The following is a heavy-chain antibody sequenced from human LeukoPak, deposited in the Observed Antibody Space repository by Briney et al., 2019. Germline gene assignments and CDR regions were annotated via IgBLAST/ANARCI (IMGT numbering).Heavy chain of an antibody. D-gene: IGHD6-13*01. CDR2: ISGSGGST. CDR3: AKSLIAGARSWETSFDY. V-gene: IGHV3-23*01. J-gene: IGHJ4*02. Sequence: PGGSLRLSCAASGFTFSSYAMSWVRQAPGKGLEWVSAISGSGGSTYYADSVKGRFTISRDNSKNTLYLQMNSLRAEDTAVYYCAKSLIAGARSWETSFDYWGQGTLVTVSS. CDR1: GFTFSSYA.